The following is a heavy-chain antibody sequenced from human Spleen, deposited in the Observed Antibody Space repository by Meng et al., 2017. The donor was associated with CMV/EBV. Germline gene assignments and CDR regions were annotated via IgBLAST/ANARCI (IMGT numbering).Heavy chain of an antibody. CDR1: GFAFDDYS. CDR2: TTWDGGST. D-gene: IGHD3-10*01. Sequence: SCAASGFAFDDYSIHWVRQGPGKGLEWVSLTTWDGGSTYYADSVKGRFTISRDNSKNSLYLQMNSLRPEDTALYYCAKAMVRGAPLDYWGQGTLVTVSS. J-gene: IGHJ4*02. V-gene: IGHV3-43*01. CDR3: AKAMVRGAPLDY.